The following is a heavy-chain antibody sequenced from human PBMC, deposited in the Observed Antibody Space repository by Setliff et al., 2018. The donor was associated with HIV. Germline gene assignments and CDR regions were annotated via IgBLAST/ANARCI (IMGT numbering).Heavy chain of an antibody. CDR3: ARDQRLPGVQPPYWYFDL. D-gene: IGHD2-2*01. CDR1: GESFSNYH. CDR2: INHSGST. Sequence: SETLSLTCAVFGESFSNYHWNWFRQPPGGGLEWIGEINHSGSTDYNSSLKGRVTISVDTSKKQFSLEMTSLTAADTAVYYCARDQRLPGVQPPYWYFDLWGRGTLVTVSS. V-gene: IGHV4-34*01. J-gene: IGHJ2*01.